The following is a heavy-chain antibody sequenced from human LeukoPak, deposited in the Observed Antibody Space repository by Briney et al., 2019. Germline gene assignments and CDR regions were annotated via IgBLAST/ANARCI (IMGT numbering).Heavy chain of an antibody. Sequence: ASVKVSCKASGYTFTGYYTHWVRQAPGQGLEWMGWINPNSGGTNYAQKFQGRVTMTRDTSISTAYMELSRLRSDDTAVYYCARVGYDFSYYYMDVWGKGTTVTVSS. CDR3: ARVGYDFSYYYMDV. V-gene: IGHV1-2*02. CDR1: GYTFTGYY. D-gene: IGHD3-3*01. J-gene: IGHJ6*03. CDR2: INPNSGGT.